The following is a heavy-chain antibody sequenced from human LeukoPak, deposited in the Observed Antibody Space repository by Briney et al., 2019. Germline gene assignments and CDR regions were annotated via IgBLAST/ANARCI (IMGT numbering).Heavy chain of an antibody. J-gene: IGHJ4*02. CDR1: GFTVSNNY. D-gene: IGHD2-15*01. CDR3: AKGGYCRGGNCYGYFDY. V-gene: IGHV3-66*01. CDR2: IYSGGTT. Sequence: QPGGSLRLSCAASGFTVSNNYMSWVRQAPGKGLEWVSVIYSGGTTYYADSVKGRFTISRDNSKNTLYLLMNSLRAEDTAVYYCAKGGYCRGGNCYGYFDYGGQGTLVTGSS.